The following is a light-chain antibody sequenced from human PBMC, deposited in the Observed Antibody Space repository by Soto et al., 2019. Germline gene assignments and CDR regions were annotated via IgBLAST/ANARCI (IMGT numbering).Light chain of an antibody. CDR3: SSYTISNSLV. CDR2: DVT. Sequence: QSALTQPASVSGSPGQSITISCTGTSSDVGAYDYVSWYQQHPGKAPKLMIYDVTNRPSGVSNRFSGSKSGNTASLTISGLQAEDEADYYCSSYTISNSLVFGGGTQLTVL. V-gene: IGLV2-14*01. J-gene: IGLJ2*01. CDR1: SSDVGAYDY.